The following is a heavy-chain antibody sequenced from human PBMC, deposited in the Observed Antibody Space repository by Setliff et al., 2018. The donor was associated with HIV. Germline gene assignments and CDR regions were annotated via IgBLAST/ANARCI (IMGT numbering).Heavy chain of an antibody. V-gene: IGHV1-8*03. Sequence: ASVKVSCKASGYIFTSYDINWVRQATGQGLEWMGWMNPNSGNTGYAQKLQGRVTITRNTSINTAYMELSSLRSEETAVYYCARGYLISGTQKSYYMDVWGKGTTVTVS. CDR2: MNPNSGNT. CDR3: ARGYLISGTQKSYYMDV. D-gene: IGHD1-26*01. CDR1: GYIFTSYD. J-gene: IGHJ6*03.